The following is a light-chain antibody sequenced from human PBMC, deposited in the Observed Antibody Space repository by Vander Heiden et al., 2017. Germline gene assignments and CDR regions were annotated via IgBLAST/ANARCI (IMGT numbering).Light chain of an antibody. CDR2: KAS. CDR1: QSISSW. V-gene: IGKV1-5*03. Sequence: DIQMTQSPSTLSASVGDRVTITCRASQSISSWLAWYQQKPGKAPNLLIYKASSLESGVPSRFSGSGSGTEFTLTISSLQPDDFATYYCQQDNSYPFFGHGAKVDIK. J-gene: IGKJ3*01. CDR3: QQDNSYPF.